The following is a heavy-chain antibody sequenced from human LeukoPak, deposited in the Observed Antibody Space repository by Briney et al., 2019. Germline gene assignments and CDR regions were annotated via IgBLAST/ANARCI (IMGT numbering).Heavy chain of an antibody. J-gene: IGHJ6*02. Sequence: GGSLRLSCAASGFTFSNAWMSWVRQAPGKGLQWVATIKQDGSEKYYVDSVKGRFTISRDNAKNSLYLQMNSLRAEDTAVYYCVRAMDVWGQGTTVTVSS. CDR3: VRAMDV. V-gene: IGHV3-7*01. CDR2: IKQDGSEK. CDR1: GFTFSNAW.